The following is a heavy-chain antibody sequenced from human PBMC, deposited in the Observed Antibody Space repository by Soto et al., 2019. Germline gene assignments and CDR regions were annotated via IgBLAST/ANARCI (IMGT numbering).Heavy chain of an antibody. J-gene: IGHJ3*02. D-gene: IGHD1-1*01. CDR1: GFVFKNYA. CDR2: ISTSSGTI. V-gene: IGHV3-48*01. Sequence: PGGSLRLSCAASGFVFKNYAMHWVRQAPGKGLEWVSYISTSSGTIDYADSVKGRFTISRDNTRDSLYLQMNSLRAEDTAVYYCARRFYNSDAFDIWGQGTMVTVSS. CDR3: ARRFYNSDAFDI.